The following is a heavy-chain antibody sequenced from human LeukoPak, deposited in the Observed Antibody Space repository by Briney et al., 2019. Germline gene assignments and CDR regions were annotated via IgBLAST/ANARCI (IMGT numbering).Heavy chain of an antibody. CDR3: AKQFAPGSLASFDY. J-gene: IGHJ4*02. V-gene: IGHV3-33*06. D-gene: IGHD3-3*02. CDR2: IWYDGSNK. Sequence: GGSLRLSCAASGFTFSSYGMHWVRQAPGKGLEWVAVIWYDGSNKYYADSVKGRFTISRDNSKNTLYLQMNSQRAEDTAVYYCAKQFAPGSLASFDYWGQGTLVTVSS. CDR1: GFTFSSYG.